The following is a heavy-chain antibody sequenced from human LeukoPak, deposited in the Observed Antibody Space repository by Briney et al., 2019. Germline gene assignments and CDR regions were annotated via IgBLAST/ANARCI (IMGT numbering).Heavy chain of an antibody. CDR3: ARRYGGNPAFFY. CDR1: GGSFSGYY. Sequence: SETLSLTCAVYGGSFSGYYWSWIRQPPGKGLEWIGEINHSGSTNYNPSLKSRVTISVDTSKNQFSLKLSSVTAADTAVYYCARRYGGNPAFFYWGQGTLVTVSS. J-gene: IGHJ4*02. V-gene: IGHV4-34*01. CDR2: INHSGST. D-gene: IGHD4-23*01.